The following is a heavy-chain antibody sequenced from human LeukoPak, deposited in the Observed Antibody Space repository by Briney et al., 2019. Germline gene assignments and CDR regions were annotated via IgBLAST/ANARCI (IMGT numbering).Heavy chain of an antibody. Sequence: GGSLRLSCAASGFTFSSYGMHWVRQAPGKGLEWVAFIRYDGSNKYYADSVKGRFTISRDNSKNTLYLQMNSLRAEDTAVYYCAKDARYSGSYSDYFDYWGQGTLVTVSS. D-gene: IGHD1-26*01. V-gene: IGHV3-30*02. CDR2: IRYDGSNK. CDR1: GFTFSSYG. J-gene: IGHJ4*02. CDR3: AKDARYSGSYSDYFDY.